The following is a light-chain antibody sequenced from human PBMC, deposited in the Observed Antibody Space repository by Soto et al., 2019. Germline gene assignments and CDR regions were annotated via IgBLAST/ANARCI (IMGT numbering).Light chain of an antibody. CDR3: HQFNSWPLT. V-gene: IGKV3-15*01. Sequence: EIVMTQSPATLSVSPGERATLSCRATQSVSSNLAWYQQKPGQAPRLLIYDASTRATGIPARFSGSGSGTEFTLTISSLQSEDFAVYYCHQFNSWPLTFGGGIKVEIK. J-gene: IGKJ4*01. CDR1: QSVSSN. CDR2: DAS.